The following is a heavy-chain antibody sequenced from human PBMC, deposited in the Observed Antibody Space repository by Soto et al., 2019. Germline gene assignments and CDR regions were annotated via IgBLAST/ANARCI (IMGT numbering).Heavy chain of an antibody. J-gene: IGHJ5*02. D-gene: IGHD1-1*01. V-gene: IGHV1-2*02. Sequence: GASVKVSCKTSGYTFTAYYIHWVRQAPGQGLEWMGWINPDTGDTRSVRKFQGRVTMTRDTSITTVYMVLSRLTTDDTAVYYCARGPYKNWFAPWGQGTLVTVS. CDR3: ARGPYKNWFAP. CDR2: INPDTGDT. CDR1: GYTFTAYY.